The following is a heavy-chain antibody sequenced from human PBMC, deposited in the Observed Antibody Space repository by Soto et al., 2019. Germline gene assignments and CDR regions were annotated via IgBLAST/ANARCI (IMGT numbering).Heavy chain of an antibody. Sequence: QVQLVESGGGVVQPGRSLRLSCAASGFTFSSYAMHWVRQAPGKGLEWVAVISYDGSNKYYADSVKGRFTISRDNSKNTLYLQMNSLRAEDTAVYYCARDWRITMIVVVITTYRQFDYWGQGTLVTVSS. D-gene: IGHD3-22*01. J-gene: IGHJ4*02. CDR2: ISYDGSNK. V-gene: IGHV3-30-3*01. CDR3: ARDWRITMIVVVITTYRQFDY. CDR1: GFTFSSYA.